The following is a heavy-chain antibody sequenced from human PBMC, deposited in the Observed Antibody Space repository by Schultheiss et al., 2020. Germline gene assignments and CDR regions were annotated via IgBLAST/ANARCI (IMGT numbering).Heavy chain of an antibody. CDR3: ARVSRASPGYYLLDY. CDR1: GFTFSSYG. V-gene: IGHV4-31*02. CDR2: IYYSGST. D-gene: IGHD3-22*01. J-gene: IGHJ4*02. Sequence: LRLSCAASGFTFSSYGMHWVRQAPGKGLEWIGNIYYSGSTYYNPSLKSRVTISVDTSKNQFSLKLSSVTAADTAVYYCARVSRASPGYYLLDYWGQGTLVTVSS.